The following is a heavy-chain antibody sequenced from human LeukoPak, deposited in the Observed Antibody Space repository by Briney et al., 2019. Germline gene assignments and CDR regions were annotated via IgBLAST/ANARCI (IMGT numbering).Heavy chain of an antibody. CDR2: ISSSGSTI. CDR3: AREIAAAGPYYYYGMDV. D-gene: IGHD6-13*01. CDR1: GFTFSDYY. V-gene: IGHV3-11*04. J-gene: IGHJ6*02. Sequence: GSLRLSCAASGFTFSDYYMSWIRQAPGKGLEWVSYISSSGSTIYYADSVKGRFTISRDNAKNSLYLQMNSLRAEDTAVYYCAREIAAAGPYYYYGMDVWGQGTTVTVSS.